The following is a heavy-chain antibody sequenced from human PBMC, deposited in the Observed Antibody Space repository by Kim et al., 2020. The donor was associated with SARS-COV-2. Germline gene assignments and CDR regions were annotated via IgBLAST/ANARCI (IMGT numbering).Heavy chain of an antibody. D-gene: IGHD6-6*01. Sequence: AESVKGRFTISRDNAKNSLYLQMNSLRAEDTAVYYCARSGVARRFRVLDYWGQGTLVTVSS. J-gene: IGHJ4*02. CDR3: ARSGVARRFRVLDY. V-gene: IGHV3-11*01.